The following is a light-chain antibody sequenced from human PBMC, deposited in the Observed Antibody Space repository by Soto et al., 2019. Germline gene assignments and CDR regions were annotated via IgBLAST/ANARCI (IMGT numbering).Light chain of an antibody. CDR1: SSDVGSYNY. V-gene: IGLV2-11*01. CDR2: DVS. Sequence: QSALTQPRSVSGSPGQSVTISCTGTSSDVGSYNYVSWYQQHPGKAPKLMIYDVSQRPSGVPDRLSGSKSGNTASLTISGLQAEDEAEYFCCSYAGSGVVFGGGTKVTVL. CDR3: CSYAGSGVV. J-gene: IGLJ2*01.